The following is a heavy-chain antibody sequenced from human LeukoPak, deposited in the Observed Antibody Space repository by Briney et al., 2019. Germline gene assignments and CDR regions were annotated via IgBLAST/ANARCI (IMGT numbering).Heavy chain of an antibody. D-gene: IGHD3-22*01. CDR3: ARDSWYDSSGSH. Sequence: PSETLSPTCTVSGGSISSYYWSWIRRPAGKGLEWIGRVYTDGSTNYNPSLKSRVSMSVDTSKNQFSLKLTSVTAADTAVYYCARDSWYDSSGSHWGQGALVTASS. J-gene: IGHJ4*02. CDR1: GGSISSYY. V-gene: IGHV4-4*07. CDR2: VYTDGST.